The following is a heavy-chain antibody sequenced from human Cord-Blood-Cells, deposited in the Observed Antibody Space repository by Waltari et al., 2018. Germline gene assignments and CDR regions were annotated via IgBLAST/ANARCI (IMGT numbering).Heavy chain of an antibody. CDR3: ARGNQRGHWYVDL. J-gene: IGHJ2*01. CDR1: GYTFTGYY. V-gene: IGHV1-2*02. CDR2: INPNSGGT. Sequence: QVQLVQSGAEVKKPGASVKVSCKASGYTFTGYYMHWVRQAPGQGLEWMGWINPNSGGTNDAQKFQGRVTMTRDTSISTAYMELSRLRSDDTAVYYCARGNQRGHWYVDLWGRGTLVTVSS. D-gene: IGHD1-1*01.